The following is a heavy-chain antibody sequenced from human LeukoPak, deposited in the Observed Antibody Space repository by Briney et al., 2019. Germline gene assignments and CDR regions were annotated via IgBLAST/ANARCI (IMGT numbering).Heavy chain of an antibody. D-gene: IGHD1-1*01. V-gene: IGHV3-23*01. CDR1: GFTFITYA. CDR2: ISGSGGRT. Sequence: GGSLRLSCAASGFTFITYAMSWVRQAPGKGLEWVSGISGSGGRTYYADSVKGRFTISRDNAKNSLYLQMNSLRAEDTAVYYCARTLELDYWGQGTLVTVSS. J-gene: IGHJ4*02. CDR3: ARTLELDY.